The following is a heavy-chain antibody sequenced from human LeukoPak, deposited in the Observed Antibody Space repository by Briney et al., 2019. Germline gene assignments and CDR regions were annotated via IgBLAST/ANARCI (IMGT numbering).Heavy chain of an antibody. J-gene: IGHJ4*02. CDR1: GFTFSSYG. V-gene: IGHV3-30*18. CDR3: AKDRLMQYDILTGFAN. D-gene: IGHD3-9*01. CDR2: ISYDGSNK. Sequence: VQPGRSLRLSCAASGFTFSSYGMHWVRQAPGKGLEWVAVISYDGSNKYYADSVKGRFTISRDNSKNTLYLQMISLRAEDTAVYYCAKDRLMQYDILTGFANWGQGTLVTVSS.